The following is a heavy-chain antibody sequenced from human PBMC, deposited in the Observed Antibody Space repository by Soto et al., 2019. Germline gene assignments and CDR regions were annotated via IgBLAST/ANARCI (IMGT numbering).Heavy chain of an antibody. D-gene: IGHD4-17*01. J-gene: IGHJ4*02. CDR1: GFTFSSYS. CDR3: AAIGVYGAPFDY. CDR2: ISSSSSYI. V-gene: IGHV3-21*01. Sequence: GGSLRLSCAASGFTFSSYSMNWVRQAPGKGLEWVSSISSSSSYIYYADSVKGRFTISRDNAKNSLYLQMNSLRAEDTAVYYCAAIGVYGAPFDYWGQGTLVTVSS.